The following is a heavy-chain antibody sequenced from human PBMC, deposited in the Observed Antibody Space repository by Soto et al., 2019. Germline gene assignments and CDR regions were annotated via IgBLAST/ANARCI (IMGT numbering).Heavy chain of an antibody. V-gene: IGHV1-69*01. CDR3: ARDRPNKQWLDRVDPYYFDY. Sequence: QVQLVQSGAEVKKPGSSVKVSCKASGGTFSSYAISWVRQAPGQGLEWMGGIIPIFGKANYAQKFQGRVTITADESTSTAYMELSSLRSEDTAVYYCARDRPNKQWLDRVDPYYFDYWGQGTLVTVSS. J-gene: IGHJ4*02. CDR2: IIPIFGKA. CDR1: GGTFSSYA. D-gene: IGHD6-19*01.